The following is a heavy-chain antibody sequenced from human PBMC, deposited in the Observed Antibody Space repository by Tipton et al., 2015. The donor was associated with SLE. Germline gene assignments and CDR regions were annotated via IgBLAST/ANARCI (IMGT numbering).Heavy chain of an antibody. V-gene: IGHV4-61*02. CDR2: IYTSGST. J-gene: IGHJ4*02. D-gene: IGHD6-13*01. CDR1: GGSISSGSYY. Sequence: TLSLTCTVSGGSISSGSYYWSWIRQPAGKGLEWIGRIYTSGSTNYNPSLKSRVTISVDTSKNQFSLKLSSVTAADTAVYYCARALNPRGNFDYWGQGTLVAVSS. CDR3: ARALNPRGNFDY.